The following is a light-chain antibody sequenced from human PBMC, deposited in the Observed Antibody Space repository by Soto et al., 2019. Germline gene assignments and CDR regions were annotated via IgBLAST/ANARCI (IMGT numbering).Light chain of an antibody. J-gene: IGLJ2*01. V-gene: IGLV1-40*01. CDR3: QSYDISLSGSVI. Sequence: QSVLTQPPSVSGAPGQRVTISCTGSSSNIGAGYDVQWYQQLPGAAPKLLIFGNSNRPSGVPDRFSGSRSGTSSSLAITGLQGEEEADYFCQSYDISLSGSVIFGGGTKLTVL. CDR1: SSNIGAGYD. CDR2: GNS.